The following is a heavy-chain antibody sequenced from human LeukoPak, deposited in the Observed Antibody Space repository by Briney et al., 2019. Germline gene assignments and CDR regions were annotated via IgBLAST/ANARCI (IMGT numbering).Heavy chain of an antibody. CDR3: ARHRDYPSLAAGPYFDY. CDR1: GGTFSSYA. CDR2: IIPIFGTA. Sequence: SVKVSCKASGGTFSSYAISWVRQAPGQGLEWMGGIIPIFGTANYAQKFQGRVTITADESTSTAYMELSSLRSEDTAVYYCARHRDYPSLAAGPYFDYWGQGTLVTVSS. J-gene: IGHJ4*02. D-gene: IGHD6-6*01. V-gene: IGHV1-69*13.